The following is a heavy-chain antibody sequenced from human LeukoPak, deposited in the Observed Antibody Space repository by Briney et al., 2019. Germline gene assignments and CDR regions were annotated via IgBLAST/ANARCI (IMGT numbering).Heavy chain of an antibody. CDR3: ARLGSGSNY. D-gene: IGHD3-10*01. V-gene: IGHV6-1*01. CDR2: TYYRSKWYT. Sequence: SQTLSLTCAISGDSVSSNSAAWIWIRQSPSRGLEWLGMTYYRSKWYTEYAVSVKSRITINPDTSKNQFSLQLSSVNPEDTAVYYCARLGSGSNYWGQGTLVTVSS. J-gene: IGHJ4*02. CDR1: GDSVSSNSAA.